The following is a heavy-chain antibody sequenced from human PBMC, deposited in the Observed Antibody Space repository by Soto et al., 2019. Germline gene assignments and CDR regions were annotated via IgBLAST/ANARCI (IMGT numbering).Heavy chain of an antibody. Sequence: GRSLRLSCAASGFTLSSYTMSWVRQAPGKGLEWVSTISGSGSSTYSADSVKGRFTISRDNSKNTLYLQMNSLRVEDTAIYYCAKAWGIDYWGQGTLVTVSS. V-gene: IGHV3-23*01. CDR1: GFTLSSYT. J-gene: IGHJ4*02. CDR3: AKAWGIDY. D-gene: IGHD7-27*01. CDR2: ISGSGSST.